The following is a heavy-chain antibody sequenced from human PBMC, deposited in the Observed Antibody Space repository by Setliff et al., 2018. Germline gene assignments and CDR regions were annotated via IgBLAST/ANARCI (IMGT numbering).Heavy chain of an antibody. V-gene: IGHV3-21*01. J-gene: IGHJ4*02. CDR2: ISSSSNYI. CDR3: ARTCSGSGCYAGLES. D-gene: IGHD2-15*01. Sequence: GSLRLSCAASGFSFTTYTMNWIRQAPGQGLEWVSSISSSSNYIYYADSVKGRFTISRDNSKNTLYLQMNSLRPEGTAVYYCARTCSGSGCYAGLESWGQGTPVTVSS. CDR1: GFSFTTYT.